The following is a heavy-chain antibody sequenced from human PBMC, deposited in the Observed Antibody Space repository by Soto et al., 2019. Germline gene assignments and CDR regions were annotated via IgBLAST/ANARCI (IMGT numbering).Heavy chain of an antibody. J-gene: IGHJ4*02. CDR2: ISGSGST. V-gene: IGHV4-30-4*01. D-gene: IGHD5-18*01. Sequence: SETLSLTCTVSGGSVSSGYNYWSWIRQSPGKGLEWIGYISGSGSTGYNPSLKNRLTMSVDRSKNQFTLRLTSVTAADTAVYFCATESGSTYGYFDYWGQGTQVTVSS. CDR1: GGSVSSGYNY. CDR3: ATESGSTYGYFDY.